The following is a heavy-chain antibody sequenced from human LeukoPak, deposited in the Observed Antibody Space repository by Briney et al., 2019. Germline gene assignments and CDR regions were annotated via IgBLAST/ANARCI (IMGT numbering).Heavy chain of an antibody. V-gene: IGHV3-23*01. J-gene: IGHJ6*02. Sequence: GGSLRLSCAASGFTFNTYAMSWVRQAPGKGLKSVSIVTGDGVNTYYIDSVKGRFTISRDNSKNTLYLQMNSLRAEDTAVYYCARDESRRKSHYNYALDVWGQGTTVTVSS. CDR1: GFTFNTYA. CDR2: VTGDGVNT. CDR3: ARDESRRKSHYNYALDV.